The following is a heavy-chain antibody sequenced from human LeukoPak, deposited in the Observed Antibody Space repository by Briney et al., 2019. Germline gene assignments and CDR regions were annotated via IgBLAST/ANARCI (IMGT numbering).Heavy chain of an antibody. Sequence: GGSLKISCKGSGYSFTSYWIGLVRQMPGKGLEWMGIFYPGDSDTRYSPSLQGQVTISADKSISTAYLQWSSLKASDTAMYYCARLNYYDSSGYPAPLFYWGQGTLVTVSS. CDR2: FYPGDSDT. J-gene: IGHJ4*02. V-gene: IGHV5-51*01. CDR1: GYSFTSYW. CDR3: ARLNYYDSSGYPAPLFY. D-gene: IGHD3-22*01.